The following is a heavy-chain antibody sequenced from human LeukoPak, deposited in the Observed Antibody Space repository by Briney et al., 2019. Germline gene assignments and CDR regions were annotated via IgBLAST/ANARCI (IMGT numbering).Heavy chain of an antibody. Sequence: GGSLRLSCSASGFTFSRYVMHWVRQAPGKGLEWVGRIKSKADGGTTDYAAPVKGRFTISRDDSKNTLYLQINSLRTEDTAVYYCTTDPYSGNSFDYWGQGTLVTVSS. J-gene: IGHJ4*02. CDR1: GFTFSRYV. CDR2: IKSKADGGTT. CDR3: TTDPYSGNSFDY. D-gene: IGHD1-26*01. V-gene: IGHV3-15*01.